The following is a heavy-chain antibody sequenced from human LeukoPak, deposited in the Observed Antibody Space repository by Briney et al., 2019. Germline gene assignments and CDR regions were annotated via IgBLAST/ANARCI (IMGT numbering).Heavy chain of an antibody. CDR1: GGSFSGYY. V-gene: IGHV4-34*01. J-gene: IGHJ4*02. Sequence: KPSENLSLNCAVYGGSFSGYYWSWIRQPPGKGLEWIGEINHSGSTNYNPSLKSRVTISVDTSKNQFSLKLSSVTAADTAVYYCASRYGSGYYWGQGTLVTVSS. D-gene: IGHD3-10*01. CDR3: ASRYGSGYY. CDR2: INHSGST.